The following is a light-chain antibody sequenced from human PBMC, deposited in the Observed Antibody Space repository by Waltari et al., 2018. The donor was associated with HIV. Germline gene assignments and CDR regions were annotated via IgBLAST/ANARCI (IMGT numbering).Light chain of an antibody. Sequence: QSALPQPRSVSGSPVQSVTMSCTGTTSAVGAYNYVSWYQQYPGKAPRLIVHDLYQRPSGVPDRCSGSKSGNTASLTISGLQAEDEADYYCCSYAGSYTWVFGEGTKLTVL. J-gene: IGLJ3*02. V-gene: IGLV2-11*01. CDR1: TSAVGAYNY. CDR3: CSYAGSYTWV. CDR2: DLY.